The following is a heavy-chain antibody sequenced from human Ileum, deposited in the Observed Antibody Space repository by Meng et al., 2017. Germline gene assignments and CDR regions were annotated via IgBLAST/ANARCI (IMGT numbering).Heavy chain of an antibody. D-gene: IGHD3-22*01. Sequence: QVQLVQAGAEVTKPGASVKVSCKASGYTFSNYAMNWVRQAPGQRLEWMGWINAGNGDTKYSQKFQGRVTITRDTSASTGYMELSSLRSEDTAVYYCARFSSGYFFGYWGQGTLVTVSS. CDR1: GYTFSNYA. CDR3: ARFSSGYFFGY. CDR2: INAGNGDT. V-gene: IGHV1-3*01. J-gene: IGHJ4*02.